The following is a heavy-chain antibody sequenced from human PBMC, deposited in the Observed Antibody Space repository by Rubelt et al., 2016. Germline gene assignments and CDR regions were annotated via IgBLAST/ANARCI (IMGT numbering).Heavy chain of an antibody. CDR1: GGSFSGYY. Sequence: QVQLQQWGAGLLKPSETLSLTCAVYGGSFSGYYWSWIRQPPGKGLEWVAVIYYDGSNENYADSVKGRFTISRDNSKNTLYLQMNSLRVEDTAVYYCATLPSAEVPSDYWGQGTLVTVSS. V-gene: IGHV3-33*08. CDR3: ATLPSAEVPSDY. D-gene: IGHD2-2*01. J-gene: IGHJ4*02. CDR2: IYYDGSNE.